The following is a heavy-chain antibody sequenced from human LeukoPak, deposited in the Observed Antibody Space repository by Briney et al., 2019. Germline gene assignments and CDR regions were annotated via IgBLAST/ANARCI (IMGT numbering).Heavy chain of an antibody. CDR1: GGTFSSYA. CDR3: ARDGFVGDGYNYPVLGRWFDP. CDR2: IIPIFGTA. Sequence: GASVKVSCKASGGTFSSYAISWVRQAPGQGLEWMGGIIPIFGTANYAQKFQGRVTITTDESTSTAYMELSSLRSEDTAVYYCARDGFVGDGYNYPVLGRWFDPWGQGTLVTVSS. J-gene: IGHJ5*02. D-gene: IGHD5-24*01. V-gene: IGHV1-69*05.